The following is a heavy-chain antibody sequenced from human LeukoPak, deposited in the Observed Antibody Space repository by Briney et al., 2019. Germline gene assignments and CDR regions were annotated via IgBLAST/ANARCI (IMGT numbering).Heavy chain of an antibody. CDR2: IKQDGNEK. J-gene: IGHJ4*02. D-gene: IGHD3-16*02. CDR3: ARDFFAFGGVIALLDY. Sequence: GGSLRLSCAASGFSFSSCWMSWVRQAPGKGLEWVANIKQDGNEKYYVDSVKGRFTISRDNAKNSLYLQMNSLRAEDTAVYYCARDFFAFGGVIALLDYWGQGTLVTVSS. CDR1: GFSFSSCW. V-gene: IGHV3-7*01.